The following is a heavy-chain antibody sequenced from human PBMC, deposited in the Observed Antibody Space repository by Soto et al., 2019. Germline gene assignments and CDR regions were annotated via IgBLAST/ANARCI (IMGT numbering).Heavy chain of an antibody. J-gene: IGHJ4*02. CDR3: ARHVAVVMARIDY. D-gene: IGHD2-15*01. CDR2: MNHSGST. V-gene: IGHV4-34*01. CDR1: GGSFRGYC. Sequence: PSEPLSLTCSVYGGSFRGYCGSRIGQPPGKGLEWIGEMNHSGSTNYNPSLKSRVTISVDTSKNQFSLKLSSVTAADTAVYYCARHVAVVMARIDYWGQGTLVTVSS.